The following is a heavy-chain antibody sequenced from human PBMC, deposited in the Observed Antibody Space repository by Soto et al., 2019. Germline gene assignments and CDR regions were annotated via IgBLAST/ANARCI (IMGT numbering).Heavy chain of an antibody. Sequence: QVQLVQSGAEVKKPGASVKVSCKASGYTFTGYYMHWVRQAPGQGLEWMGWINPNSGGTNYAQKFQGWVTMTRDTSISTAYMVLSRLRSDDTAVYYCALSMGTYSSGYHYWGQGTLVTVSS. CDR1: GYTFTGYY. D-gene: IGHD3-22*01. CDR3: ALSMGTYSSGYHY. CDR2: INPNSGGT. J-gene: IGHJ4*02. V-gene: IGHV1-2*04.